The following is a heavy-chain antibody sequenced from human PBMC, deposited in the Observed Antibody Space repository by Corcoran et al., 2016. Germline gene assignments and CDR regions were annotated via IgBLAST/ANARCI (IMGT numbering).Heavy chain of an antibody. D-gene: IGHD3-10*01. J-gene: IGHJ5*02. Sequence: QVPLQKWGAGLLKPSETRSLTCAVYGASFSGYYWSWFRQPPGKGMAWIGEIHHSGTTKYNPSLKSRVTISVDTSKRQFTLKLTSMTAADTAVYYGARGGEGRRWFDLWGQGILVTVSS. CDR3: ARGGEGRRWFDL. CDR1: GASFSGYY. V-gene: IGHV4-34*02. CDR2: IHHSGTT.